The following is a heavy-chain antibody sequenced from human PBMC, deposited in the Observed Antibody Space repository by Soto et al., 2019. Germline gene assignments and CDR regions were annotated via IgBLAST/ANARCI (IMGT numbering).Heavy chain of an antibody. CDR3: ARVSGYGYGTYDYFQH. D-gene: IGHD5-18*01. Sequence: QVQLVESGGGVVQPGRSLRLSCAASGFTFSSYAMHWVRQAPGKGLEWVAVISYDGSNKYYADSVKGRFTISRDNSKNTLYLQMSSLRAEDTDMYYCARVSGYGYGTYDYFQHWGQGTLVTVSS. CDR1: GFTFSSYA. V-gene: IGHV3-30-3*01. J-gene: IGHJ1*01. CDR2: ISYDGSNK.